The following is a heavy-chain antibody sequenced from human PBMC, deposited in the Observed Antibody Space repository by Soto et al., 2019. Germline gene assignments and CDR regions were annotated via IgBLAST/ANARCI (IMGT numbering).Heavy chain of an antibody. Sequence: SETLSLTCSVSGGSISSYYWIWIGQPPGKGLEWIGYIYYSGSTNYNPSLKSRVTISVDTSKNQFSLKLSSVTAADTAVYYCARDTWIQLWGYYYGMDVWGQGTTVTVSS. J-gene: IGHJ6*02. D-gene: IGHD5-18*01. CDR1: GGSISSYY. V-gene: IGHV4-59*01. CDR2: IYYSGST. CDR3: ARDTWIQLWGYYYGMDV.